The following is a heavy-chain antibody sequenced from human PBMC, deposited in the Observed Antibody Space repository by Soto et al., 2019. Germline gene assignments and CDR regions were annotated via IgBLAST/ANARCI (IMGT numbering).Heavy chain of an antibody. CDR2: IKSKTDGGTT. J-gene: IGHJ4*02. D-gene: IGHD5-18*01. Sequence: RLSCSASGFTFSNAWMSWVRQAPGKGLEWVGRIKSKTDGGTTDYAAPVKGRFTISRDDSKNTLYLQMNSLKTEDTAVYYCTTAPVDTAMDYYFDYWGQGTLVTVSS. V-gene: IGHV3-15*01. CDR1: GFTFSNAW. CDR3: TTAPVDTAMDYYFDY.